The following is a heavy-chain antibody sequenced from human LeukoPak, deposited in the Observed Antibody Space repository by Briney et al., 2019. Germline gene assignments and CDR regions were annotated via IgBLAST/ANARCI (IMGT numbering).Heavy chain of an antibody. Sequence: GASVKVSCKASGYTFTGYYMHWVRQAPGQGLEWMGWINPNSGGTNYAQKFQGRVTMTRDTSISTAYMELSRLRSDDTAVYYCARRRQAGMATIRGDFDYWGQGTLVTVSS. CDR2: INPNSGGT. CDR3: ARRRQAGMATIRGDFDY. J-gene: IGHJ4*02. V-gene: IGHV1-2*02. CDR1: GYTFTGYY. D-gene: IGHD5-24*01.